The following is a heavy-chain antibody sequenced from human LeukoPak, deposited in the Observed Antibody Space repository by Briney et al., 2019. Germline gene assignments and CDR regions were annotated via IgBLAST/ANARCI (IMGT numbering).Heavy chain of an antibody. Sequence: ASVKVSCKASGYSFIDYDIHWVRQATGQGLEWMGWVNPHSGGTKLAQKFQGRVTMTRDTSINTAYMEVSSLRSDDTAVYYCARGIGDYYGSGSYWLLWGQGTLVTVAS. CDR1: GYSFIDYD. V-gene: IGHV1-2*02. J-gene: IGHJ4*02. CDR3: ARGIGDYYGSGSYWLL. CDR2: VNPHSGGT. D-gene: IGHD3-10*01.